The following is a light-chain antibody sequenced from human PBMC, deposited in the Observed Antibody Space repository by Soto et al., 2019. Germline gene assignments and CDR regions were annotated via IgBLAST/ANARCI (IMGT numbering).Light chain of an antibody. CDR2: KAS. Sequence: DIQMTQSPSTLSASVGDRVTITCRASQSISSWLAWYQQKPGKAPKLLVYKASSLESGVPSRFSDSVSGTEITLTIGSLQPDDFATYYCQQYYSYPWTFGQGTKVDIK. CDR3: QQYYSYPWT. J-gene: IGKJ1*01. V-gene: IGKV1-5*03. CDR1: QSISSW.